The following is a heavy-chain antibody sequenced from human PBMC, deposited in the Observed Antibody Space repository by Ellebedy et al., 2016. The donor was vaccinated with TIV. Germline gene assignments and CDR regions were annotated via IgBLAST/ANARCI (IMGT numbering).Heavy chain of an antibody. CDR3: ARWRYFGSGSTSWFDP. Sequence: SETLSLTCAVYGGSFSGYYWSWIRQPPGKGLEWIGEITHSGSTNYNPSLKSRVTMSVDTSKNQFSLKLNSVTAADTAVYYCARWRYFGSGSTSWFDPWGQGTLVTVSS. D-gene: IGHD3-10*01. V-gene: IGHV4-34*01. CDR1: GGSFSGYY. J-gene: IGHJ5*02. CDR2: ITHSGST.